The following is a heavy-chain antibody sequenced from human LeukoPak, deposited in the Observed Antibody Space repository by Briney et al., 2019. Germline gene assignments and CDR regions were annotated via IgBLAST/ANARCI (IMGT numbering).Heavy chain of an antibody. CDR3: ARKRSDILTGYYFDY. CDR2: ISAYNGNT. V-gene: IGHV1-18*01. J-gene: IGHJ4*02. D-gene: IGHD3-9*01. CDR1: GYTFTSYG. Sequence: GASVKVSCKASGYTFTSYGISWVRQAPGQGLEWMGWISAYNGNTNYAQKLQGRVTMTTDTSTSTAYMELRSLRSDDTAVYYCARKRSDILTGYYFDYWGQGTLVTVSS.